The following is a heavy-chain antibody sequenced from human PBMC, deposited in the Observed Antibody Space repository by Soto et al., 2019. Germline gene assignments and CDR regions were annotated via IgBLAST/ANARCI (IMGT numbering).Heavy chain of an antibody. CDR1: GFTFRSSA. Sequence: QVQVVESGGRVVHPGGSLRLSCAASGFTFRSSAMHWVRHTPGKGLEWVAVIAYDGSKKYYAASVKGRFTVSRDNSNNTVDLQMNSLRTEDSAIYFCARDRVLLGAKWLDPWGQGTRVSVSS. V-gene: IGHV3-30*04. J-gene: IGHJ5*02. D-gene: IGHD2-8*02. CDR2: IAYDGSKK. CDR3: ARDRVLLGAKWLDP.